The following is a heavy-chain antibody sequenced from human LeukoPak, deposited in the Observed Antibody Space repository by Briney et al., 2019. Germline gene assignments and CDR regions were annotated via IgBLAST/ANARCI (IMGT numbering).Heavy chain of an antibody. CDR3: ARDRRFDSSGWYYFDY. V-gene: IGHV1-69*04. D-gene: IGHD6-19*01. CDR1: GGTFSSYA. J-gene: IGHJ4*02. Sequence: ASVKVSCKASGGTFSSYAISWVRQAPGQGLEWMGRIIPILGIANYAQKFQGRVTITADKSTSTAYMELSSLRSEDTAVYYCARDRRFDSSGWYYFDYWGQGTLVPVSS. CDR2: IIPILGIA.